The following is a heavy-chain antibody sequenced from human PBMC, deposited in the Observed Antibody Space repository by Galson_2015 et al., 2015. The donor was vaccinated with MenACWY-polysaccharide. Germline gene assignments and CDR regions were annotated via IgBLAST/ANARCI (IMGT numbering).Heavy chain of an antibody. V-gene: IGHV3-21*01. Sequence: CAGSGFTFSTYSMIWVRQAPGKGLEWVSAISGSSSYIYYTDSVKGRFTISRDNAKNSLYLQMNSLRAEDTAVYYCASRTRFRTGSGPEDFWGQGTLVAVSS. CDR3: ASRTRFRTGSGPEDF. J-gene: IGHJ4*02. CDR1: GFTFSTYS. CDR2: ISGSSSYI. D-gene: IGHD1-14*01.